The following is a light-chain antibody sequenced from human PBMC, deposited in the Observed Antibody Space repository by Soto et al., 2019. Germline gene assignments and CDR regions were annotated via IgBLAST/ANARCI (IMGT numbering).Light chain of an antibody. CDR1: QSISSW. CDR2: KAS. V-gene: IGKV1-5*03. J-gene: IGKJ5*01. Sequence: DIQMTQSPSTLSASVGDRVTITCRASQSISSWLAWCQQKAGNAPKSLIYKASSLESGVPSRFSGSGSGTEFTLTISSLQPDDFATYYCQQYLSYPITFGQGTRLEIK. CDR3: QQYLSYPIT.